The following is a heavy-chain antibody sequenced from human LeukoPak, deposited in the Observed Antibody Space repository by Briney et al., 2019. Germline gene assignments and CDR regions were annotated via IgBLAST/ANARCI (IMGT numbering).Heavy chain of an antibody. Sequence: GGSLTLSCVASGFTFSSYAMSWFRQAPGKGLDWVSAISGSGGSTYYADSVKGRFTISRDNSKNTLYLQMNSLRAEDTAVYYCAKGDILTGYTYWGQGTLVTVSS. V-gene: IGHV3-23*01. D-gene: IGHD3-9*01. CDR3: AKGDILTGYTY. J-gene: IGHJ4*02. CDR1: GFTFSSYA. CDR2: ISGSGGST.